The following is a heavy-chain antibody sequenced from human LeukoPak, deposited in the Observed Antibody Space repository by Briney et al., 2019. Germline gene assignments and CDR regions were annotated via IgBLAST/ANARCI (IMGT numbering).Heavy chain of an antibody. D-gene: IGHD5-24*01. CDR3: AKDNIEMATISDY. CDR1: GFTFSSYS. J-gene: IGHJ4*02. CDR2: ISGSGGST. Sequence: GGSLRLSCAASGFTFSSYSMNWVRQAPGKGLEWVSAISGSGGSTYYADSVKGRFTISRDNSKNTLYLQMNSLRAEDTAVYYCAKDNIEMATISDYWGQGTLVTVSS. V-gene: IGHV3-23*01.